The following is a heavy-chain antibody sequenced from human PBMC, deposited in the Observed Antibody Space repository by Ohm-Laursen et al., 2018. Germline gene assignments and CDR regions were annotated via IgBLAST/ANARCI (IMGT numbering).Heavy chain of an antibody. J-gene: IGHJ4*02. V-gene: IGHV4-34*01. CDR1: GGSFSGYY. D-gene: IGHD1-7*01. CDR2: INHSGST. Sequence: PSETLSLTCAVYGGSFSGYYWSWIRQPPGKGLEWIGEINHSGSTNYNPSLKSRVTISVDTSKNQLSLELTSVTAADTAVYYCVRGGPGGTPDDYWGQGTLVTVSS. CDR3: VRGGPGGTPDDY.